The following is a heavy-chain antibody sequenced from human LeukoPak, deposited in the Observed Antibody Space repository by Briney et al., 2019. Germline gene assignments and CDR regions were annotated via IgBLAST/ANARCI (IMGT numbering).Heavy chain of an antibody. CDR2: ISYDGGNK. V-gene: IGHV3-30-3*01. J-gene: IGHJ6*04. Sequence: PGGSLRLSCAASGFSFSRSWMHWVRQAPGKGLEWVAVISYDGGNKYYADSVKGRFTISRDNSKSTLYLQMNSLRAEDTAVYYCVGQLPVWGKGTTVTVSS. CDR3: VGQLPV. D-gene: IGHD5-18*01. CDR1: GFSFSRSW.